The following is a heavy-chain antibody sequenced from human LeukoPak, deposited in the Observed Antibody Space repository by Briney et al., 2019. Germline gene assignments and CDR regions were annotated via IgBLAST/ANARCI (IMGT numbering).Heavy chain of an antibody. CDR1: GGSISNDGYY. V-gene: IGHV4-31*03. J-gene: IGHJ5*02. Sequence: PSQTLSLTCNVSGGSISNDGYYWSWIRQHPGKGLEWLGYIYYSGSTYYNPPLKSRVTLSVDTSKSQFSLRLSSVTAADTAVYYCARDLTGDQFFDPWGQGTLVTVSS. D-gene: IGHD7-27*01. CDR3: ARDLTGDQFFDP. CDR2: IYYSGST.